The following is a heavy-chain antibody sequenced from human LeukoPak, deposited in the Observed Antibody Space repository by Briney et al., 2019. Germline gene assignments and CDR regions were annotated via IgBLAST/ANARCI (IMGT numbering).Heavy chain of an antibody. CDR3: AKDATYFRPYYFDY. CDR2: IRYDGSNK. D-gene: IGHD3-10*01. V-gene: IGHV3-30*02. CDR1: GFTFSSYG. J-gene: IGHJ4*02. Sequence: GGSLRLSCAASGFTFSSYGMHWVRQAPGKGLEWVAFIRYDGSNKYYADSVKGRFTISRDNSKNTLYLQMNSLRAEDTAVYYCAKDATYFRPYYFDYWDQGTLVTVSS.